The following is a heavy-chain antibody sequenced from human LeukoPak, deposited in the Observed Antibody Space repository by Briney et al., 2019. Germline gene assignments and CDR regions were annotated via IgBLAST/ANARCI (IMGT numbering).Heavy chain of an antibody. CDR1: GFTFSSYW. CDR3: ARDSSGWALHSFDI. CDR2: IRQDGSEI. Sequence: GGSLRLSCVASGFTFSSYWMSWVRQAPGNGLEWLANIRQDGSEIYYVDSVKGRFTISRDNAKNSLYLQMNSLRVEDTAWYYCARDSSGWALHSFDIWGQGTLVTVSS. V-gene: IGHV3-7*04. D-gene: IGHD6-19*01. J-gene: IGHJ3*02.